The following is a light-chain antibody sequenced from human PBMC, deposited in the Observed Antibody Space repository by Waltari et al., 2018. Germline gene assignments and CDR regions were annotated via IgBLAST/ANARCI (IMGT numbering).Light chain of an antibody. J-gene: IGLJ1*01. CDR3: CSYAGSIV. CDR1: SSDVGGYNY. V-gene: IGLV2-23*02. CDR2: DVS. Sequence: QSALTQPASVSGSPGQSITISCPGTSSDVGGYNYVSWYQQHPGKAPKLMIYDVSKRPSGVSNRFSGSKSGNTASLTISGLQAEDEADYYCCSYAGSIVFGTGTKVTVL.